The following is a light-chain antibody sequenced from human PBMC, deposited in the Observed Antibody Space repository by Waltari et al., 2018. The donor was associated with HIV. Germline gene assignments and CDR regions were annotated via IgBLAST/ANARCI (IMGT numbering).Light chain of an antibody. CDR3: QHRSSWPLYT. J-gene: IGKJ2*01. CDR1: QTISGS. Sequence: LVLTQFPATLSLSPGERATLSCRASQTISGSIAWYQQRPGQTPRLLIYDSSNRATDIPARFSGSGSGTDFTHTIASLESEDFTFYYCQHRSSWPLYTFGQGTRVEI. CDR2: DSS. V-gene: IGKV3-11*01.